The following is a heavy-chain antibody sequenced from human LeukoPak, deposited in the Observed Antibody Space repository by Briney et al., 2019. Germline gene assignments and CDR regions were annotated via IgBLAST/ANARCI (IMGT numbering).Heavy chain of an antibody. V-gene: IGHV3-23*01. CDR1: GFIFSSYA. CDR3: VKDPDSSGWLYFDY. CDR2: ISESGSST. J-gene: IGHJ4*02. Sequence: PGGSLRLSCAASGFIFSSYAMNWVRQTPGKGLEWVSGISESGSSTYYADTVKGRFTISRDNSKNTLYLQMNSLRAEDTAVYYCVKDPDSSGWLYFDYWGQGTRVTVSS. D-gene: IGHD6-19*01.